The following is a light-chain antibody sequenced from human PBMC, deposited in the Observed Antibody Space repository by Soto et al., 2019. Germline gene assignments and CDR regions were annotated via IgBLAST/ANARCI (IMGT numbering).Light chain of an antibody. CDR3: QSYDSSLSGLV. Sequence: QSVLTQPLSVSGAPGQRVTISCTGSSSNIGAGYDVHWYQQLPGTAPKLLIYGNSNRPSGVPDRFSGSKSGTSASLAITGLQAEDEADYYFQSYDSSLSGLVFGTGTKLTVL. CDR1: SSNIGAGYD. CDR2: GNS. J-gene: IGLJ1*01. V-gene: IGLV1-40*01.